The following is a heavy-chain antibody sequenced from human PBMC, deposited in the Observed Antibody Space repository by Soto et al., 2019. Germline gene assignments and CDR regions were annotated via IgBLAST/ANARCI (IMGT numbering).Heavy chain of an antibody. CDR1: GFTFSDYY. CDR2: ISSSTSHT. J-gene: IGHJ4*02. V-gene: IGHV3-11*05. D-gene: IGHD6-13*01. CDR3: ARVRGAAADYFDF. Sequence: QVQLVESGGGLVKPGGSLRLSCAVSGFTFSDYYMTWIRQAPGKGLEWVSYISSSTSHTNYADSVKGRFTISRDNAKNSLFLQMNSLRAEDTAVDYWARVRGAAADYFDFWGQGTLVTVSS.